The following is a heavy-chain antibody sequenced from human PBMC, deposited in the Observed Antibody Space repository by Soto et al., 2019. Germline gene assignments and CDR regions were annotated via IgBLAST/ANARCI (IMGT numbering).Heavy chain of an antibody. CDR3: VRTSLVVAAATREDY. V-gene: IGHV3-74*01. D-gene: IGHD2-15*01. CDR1: GFTFSSYW. J-gene: IGHJ4*02. CDR2: INSDGSST. Sequence: HPGGSLRLSCAASGFTFSSYWMHWVRQAPGKGLEWVSRINSDGSSTSYADSEKGRFTISRDNAKNTLYQQMKGLRAEVTVVYYCVRTSLVVAAATREDYWGQGTLVTVSS.